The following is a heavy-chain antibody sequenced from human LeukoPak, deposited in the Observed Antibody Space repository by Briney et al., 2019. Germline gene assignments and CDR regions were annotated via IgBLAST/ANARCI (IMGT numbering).Heavy chain of an antibody. Sequence: GGSLRLSCAASGFTFNSYSMNWVRQAPGQGLEWVSYINSISNTIYYADSVKGRFTISTDNAKNSVYLQMNSLRDEDTAVYYCVRDRLYAFDYWGQGTLVAVSS. J-gene: IGHJ4*02. CDR2: INSISNTI. D-gene: IGHD2-8*01. CDR3: VRDRLYAFDY. V-gene: IGHV3-48*02. CDR1: GFTFNSYS.